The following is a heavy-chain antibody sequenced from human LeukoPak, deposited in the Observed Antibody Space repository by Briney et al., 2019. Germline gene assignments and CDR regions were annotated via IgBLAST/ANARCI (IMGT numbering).Heavy chain of an antibody. D-gene: IGHD3-22*01. CDR3: TTGSYYYDSSGYPEDPDAFDI. CDR1: GFTFINAW. CDR2: IKSKTEGGTT. Sequence: GGSLRLSCAAPGFTFINAWVSWVRQAPGRGREWVARIKSKTEGGTTDYAATVKDRFTISRDDSKNTLYLQMNRLKNEDTAVYYCTTGSYYYDSSGYPEDPDAFDIWGQGTMVTVSS. V-gene: IGHV3-15*01. J-gene: IGHJ3*02.